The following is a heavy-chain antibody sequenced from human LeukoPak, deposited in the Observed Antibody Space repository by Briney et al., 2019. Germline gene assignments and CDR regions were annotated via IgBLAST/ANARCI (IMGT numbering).Heavy chain of an antibody. D-gene: IGHD2-15*01. J-gene: IGHJ3*02. Sequence: SGTLSLTCAVSGGSISSSNWWSWVRQPPGKRLEWIGEIYHSGSTNYNPSLKSRVTIAVDKSKNQFSLKLSSVTAADTAVYYCVRLVVVAATYAFDIWGQGTMVTVSS. CDR1: GGSISSSNW. V-gene: IGHV4-4*02. CDR3: VRLVVVAATYAFDI. CDR2: IYHSGST.